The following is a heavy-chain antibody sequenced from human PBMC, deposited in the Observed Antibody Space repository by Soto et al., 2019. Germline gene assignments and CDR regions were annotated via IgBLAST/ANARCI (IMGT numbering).Heavy chain of an antibody. J-gene: IGHJ4*02. CDR3: GRGRAPGPRGDL. Sequence: ASVKVSCKASAYTFSAYYLDWVRPAPGQGLEWMGRINPNSGGTNFAQKFQGRVTMTSDPSISTGYMELSSLRSDDTALYFCGRGRAPGPRGDLWGQGTRVTVSA. V-gene: IGHV1-2*02. CDR2: INPNSGGT. CDR1: AYTFSAYY.